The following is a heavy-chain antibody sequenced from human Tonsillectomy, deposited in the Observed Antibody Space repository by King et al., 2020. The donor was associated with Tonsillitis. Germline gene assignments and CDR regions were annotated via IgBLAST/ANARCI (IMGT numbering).Heavy chain of an antibody. CDR2: ISSSSSYI. CDR3: ARVPGGIVVVPAYGMDV. J-gene: IGHJ6*02. V-gene: IGHV3-21*01. Sequence: VQLVESGGGLVKPGGSLRLSCAASGFTFSTYSMHWVRQAPGKGLEWVSSISSSSSYIYYADSVKGRFTISRDNAKNSLYLQMNSLRAEDTAVYYCARVPGGIVVVPAYGMDVWGQGTTVTVSS. D-gene: IGHD2-2*01. CDR1: GFTFSTYS.